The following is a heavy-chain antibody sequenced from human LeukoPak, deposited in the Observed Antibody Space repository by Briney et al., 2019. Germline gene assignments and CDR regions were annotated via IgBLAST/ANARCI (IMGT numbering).Heavy chain of an antibody. V-gene: IGHV3-9*01. CDR1: GFTFDDYA. J-gene: IGHJ3*02. Sequence: GGSLRLSCAASGFTFDDYAMHWVRQAPGKGLEWVSGISWNSGSIGYADSVKGRFTISRDNAKNSLYLQMNCLRAEDTALYYCAKDRQDSSGYDDAFDIWGQGTMVTVSS. D-gene: IGHD3-22*01. CDR2: ISWNSGSI. CDR3: AKDRQDSSGYDDAFDI.